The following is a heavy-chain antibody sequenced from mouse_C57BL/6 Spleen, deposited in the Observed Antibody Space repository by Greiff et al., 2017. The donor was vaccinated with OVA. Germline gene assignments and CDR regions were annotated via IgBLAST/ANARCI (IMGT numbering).Heavy chain of an antibody. D-gene: IGHD1-1*01. J-gene: IGHJ3*01. CDR3: ARDQDSYYYGSSSLAY. CDR1: GFTFSSYA. V-gene: IGHV5-4*01. Sequence: EVKLMESGGGLVKPGGSLKLSCAASGFTFSSYAMSWVRQTPEKRLEWVATISDGGSYTYYPDNVKGRFTISRDNAKNNLYLQMSHLKSEDTAMYYCARDQDSYYYGSSSLAYWGQGTLVTVSA. CDR2: ISDGGSYT.